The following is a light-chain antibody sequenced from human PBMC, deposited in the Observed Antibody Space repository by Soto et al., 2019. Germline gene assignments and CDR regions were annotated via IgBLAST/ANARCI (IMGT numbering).Light chain of an antibody. J-gene: IGKJ1*01. V-gene: IGKV1-5*01. CDR3: QHYDIYPWT. CDR2: DVS. Sequence: DIQMTQSPSSLSASVGDRVTITCRASHNIRNSLYWYQQKPGKAPKLLIYDVSSLESGVPYRFSGGGSGTEFTLTISRLQPDDFATFYCQHYDIYPWTFGQGTKVDIK. CDR1: HNIRNS.